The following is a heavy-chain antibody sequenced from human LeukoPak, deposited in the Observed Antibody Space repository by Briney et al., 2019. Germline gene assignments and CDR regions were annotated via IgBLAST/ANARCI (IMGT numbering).Heavy chain of an antibody. J-gene: IGHJ5*02. CDR2: MSTSGNS. CDR1: GGSISGYS. D-gene: IGHD6-25*01. V-gene: IGHV4-4*07. Sequence: PSETLSLTCTVSGGSISGYSWSWIRQPAGKGLEWIGRMSTSGNSNYIPSLVSRVTMSVDTSKNQFSLNLSSVTAADTAVYYCARESGSMRWFDPWGQGTLVTVSS. CDR3: ARESGSMRWFDP.